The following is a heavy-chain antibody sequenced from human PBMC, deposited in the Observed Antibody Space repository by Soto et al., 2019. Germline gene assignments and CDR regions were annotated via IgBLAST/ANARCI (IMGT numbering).Heavy chain of an antibody. V-gene: IGHV1-18*01. CDR3: ARDRGSYALGY. CDR1: GYTFTSYG. D-gene: IGHD1-26*01. CDR2: ISAYNGHT. J-gene: IGHJ4*02. Sequence: QVQLVQSGAEVKKPGASVKVSCKASGYTFTSYGLSWVRQAPGQGLEWMGWISAYNGHTNYAQKHQGRDTMTTDSSTRTAYMKLRSRTSDDTAVYYWARDRGSYALGYWGQGTLVSSSS.